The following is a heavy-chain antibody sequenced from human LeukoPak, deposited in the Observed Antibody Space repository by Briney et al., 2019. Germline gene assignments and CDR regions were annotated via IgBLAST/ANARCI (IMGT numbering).Heavy chain of an antibody. J-gene: IGHJ4*02. CDR3: AREGRVRGVIQPQSFDY. Sequence: GASVKVSCKASGYTFTSYYMHWVRQAPGQGLEWMGIINPSGGSTSYAQKFQGRVTMIRDTSTSTVYMELSSLRSEDTAVYYCAREGRVRGVIQPQSFDYWGQGTLVTVSS. D-gene: IGHD3-10*01. CDR2: INPSGGST. V-gene: IGHV1-46*01. CDR1: GYTFTSYY.